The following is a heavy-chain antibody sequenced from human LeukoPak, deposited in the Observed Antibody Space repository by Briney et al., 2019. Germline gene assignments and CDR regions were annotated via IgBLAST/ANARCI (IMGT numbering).Heavy chain of an antibody. Sequence: ASVKVSCKASGYTFTSYGISWVRQAPGQGLEWMGWISAYNGNTSYAQKLQGRVTMTTDTSTSTAYMELRSLRSDDTAVYYCARDRSYGDYVAYYYYMDVWGKGTTVTVSS. V-gene: IGHV1-18*01. CDR3: ARDRSYGDYVAYYYYMDV. CDR2: ISAYNGNT. J-gene: IGHJ6*03. D-gene: IGHD4-17*01. CDR1: GYTFTSYG.